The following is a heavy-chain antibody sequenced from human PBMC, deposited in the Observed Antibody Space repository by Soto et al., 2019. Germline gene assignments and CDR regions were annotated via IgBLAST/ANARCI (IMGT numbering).Heavy chain of an antibody. CDR3: ARPTLGEDAFDI. CDR1: GGSISSYY. J-gene: IGHJ3*02. V-gene: IGHV4-59*01. CDR2: IYYSGST. Sequence: ETLSLTCTVSGGSISSYYWSWIRQPPGKGLEWIGYIYYSGSTNYNPSLKSRVTISVDTSKNQFSLKLSSVTAADAAVYYCARPTLGEDAFDIWGQGTMVTVSS. D-gene: IGHD3-10*01.